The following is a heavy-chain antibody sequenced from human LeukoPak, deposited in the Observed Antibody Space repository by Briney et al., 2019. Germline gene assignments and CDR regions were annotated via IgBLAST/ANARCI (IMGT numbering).Heavy chain of an antibody. V-gene: IGHV4-39*01. CDR3: ARGHGDYVSLDY. J-gene: IGHJ4*02. CDR2: IYYSGST. Sequence: SETLSLTCTVSGGSISSSTYYWGWIRQPPGKGLEWIGSIYYSGSTYYNPSLKSRVTISVDTSKNQFSLKLSSVTAADTAVYYCARGHGDYVSLDYWDQGTLVTVSS. D-gene: IGHD4-17*01. CDR1: GGSISSSTYY.